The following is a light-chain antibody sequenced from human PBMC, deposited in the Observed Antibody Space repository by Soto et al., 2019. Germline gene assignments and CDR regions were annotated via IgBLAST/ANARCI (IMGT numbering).Light chain of an antibody. CDR3: QQYGSSSWT. CDR1: QSVSSSY. CDR2: GAS. Sequence: EIVLTQSPGTLSLSPGERATLSCRASQSVSSSYLAWYQQKPGQAPRLLIYGASRRATGIPDRFSGSGSGTDFTLTISRLEPADFAVYYCQQYGSSSWTFGQGTKVEIK. V-gene: IGKV3-20*01. J-gene: IGKJ1*01.